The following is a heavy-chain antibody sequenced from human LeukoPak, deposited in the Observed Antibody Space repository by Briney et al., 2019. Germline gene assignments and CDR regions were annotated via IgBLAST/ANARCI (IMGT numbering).Heavy chain of an antibody. CDR1: GFTFSSYA. J-gene: IGHJ3*02. CDR2: ISGSGGST. Sequence: GGSLRLSCAASGFTFSSYAMSWVRQAPGKGLEWVSAISGSGGSTYYADSVKGRFTISRDNSKNTLYLQMNSLRAEDTAVYYCAREATYYYDSSGSTHLLGDAFDIWGQGTRVTVSS. CDR3: AREATYYYDSSGSTHLLGDAFDI. V-gene: IGHV3-23*01. D-gene: IGHD3-22*01.